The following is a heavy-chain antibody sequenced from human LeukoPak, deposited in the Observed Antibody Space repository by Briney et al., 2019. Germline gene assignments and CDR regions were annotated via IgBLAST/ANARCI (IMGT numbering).Heavy chain of an antibody. Sequence: SETLSLTCAVYGGSFSGYYWSWIRQPPGKGLEWIGEINHSGSTNYNPSLKSRVTISVDTSKNQFSLKLSPVTAADTAVYYCARGGLRYFDWFPRYWGQGTLVTVSS. CDR2: INHSGST. CDR1: GGSFSGYY. J-gene: IGHJ4*02. D-gene: IGHD3-9*01. V-gene: IGHV4-34*01. CDR3: ARGGLRYFDWFPRY.